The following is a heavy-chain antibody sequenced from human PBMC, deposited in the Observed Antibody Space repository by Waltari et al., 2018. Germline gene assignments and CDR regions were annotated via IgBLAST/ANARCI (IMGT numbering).Heavy chain of an antibody. D-gene: IGHD7-27*01. Sequence: LEWVAFISDDGSNKYYADSVEGRFTISRDSSKNTVYLQKNRLGPEEKAVYYCARGPPRTGDADYWGQGTLVTVSS. CDR2: ISDDGSNK. CDR3: ARGPPRTGDADY. V-gene: IGHV3-30-3*01. J-gene: IGHJ4*02.